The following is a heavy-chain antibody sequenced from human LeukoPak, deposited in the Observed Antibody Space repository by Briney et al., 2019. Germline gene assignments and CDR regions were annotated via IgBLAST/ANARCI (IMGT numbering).Heavy chain of an antibody. V-gene: IGHV4-39*01. CDR2: IYYSGIT. J-gene: IGHJ6*03. CDR1: GGSISSSSYY. Sequence: SETLSLTCTVSGGSISSSSYYWGWIRQPPGKGLEWIGSIYYSGITYYNPSLKSRVTISVDTSKNQFSLKLTSVTAADTAVYHCARLGGAIYFYYMDVWGKGTTVTISS. D-gene: IGHD2-2*02. CDR3: ARLGGAIYFYYMDV.